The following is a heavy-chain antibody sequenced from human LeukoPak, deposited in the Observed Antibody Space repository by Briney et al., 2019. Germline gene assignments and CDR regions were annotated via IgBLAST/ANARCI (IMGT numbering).Heavy chain of an antibody. CDR2: ISAYNGNT. Sequence: ASVKVSCKASGYTFTSYGISWVRQAPGQGLEWMGWISAYNGNTNYAQKLQGRVTMTTDTSTSTAYMELRSLRSDDTAVYYCARVLSLYYDFWSGYAPSYFDYWGQGTLVTVSS. CDR1: GYTFTSYG. D-gene: IGHD3-3*01. CDR3: ARVLSLYYDFWSGYAPSYFDY. J-gene: IGHJ4*02. V-gene: IGHV1-18*01.